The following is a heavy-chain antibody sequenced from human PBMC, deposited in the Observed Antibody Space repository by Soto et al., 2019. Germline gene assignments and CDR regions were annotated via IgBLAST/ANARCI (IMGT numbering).Heavy chain of an antibody. D-gene: IGHD1-7*01. Sequence: SQTLSLTCAISGDSVSSNSSAWNWIRQSQSRGLEWLGRTYYRSKWYNDYAVSVKSRITINPDTSKNQFSLQLNSVTPEDTAVYYCARDRYNWNWDWFDPWGQGTLVTVSS. J-gene: IGHJ5*02. V-gene: IGHV6-1*01. CDR1: GDSVSSNSSA. CDR3: ARDRYNWNWDWFDP. CDR2: TYYRSKWYN.